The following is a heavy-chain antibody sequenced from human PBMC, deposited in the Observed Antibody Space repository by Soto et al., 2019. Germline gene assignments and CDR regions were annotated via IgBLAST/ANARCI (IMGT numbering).Heavy chain of an antibody. Sequence: ASVKVSCKASGYTFTGYYMHWVRQAPGQGLEWMGWINPNSGGTNYAQKFQGRVTMTRDTSISTAYMELSRLRSDDTAVYYCAREIVVVVAATPPGGMDVWGQGTTVTVSS. CDR1: GYTFTGYY. CDR3: AREIVVVVAATPPGGMDV. CDR2: INPNSGGT. J-gene: IGHJ6*02. V-gene: IGHV1-2*02. D-gene: IGHD2-15*01.